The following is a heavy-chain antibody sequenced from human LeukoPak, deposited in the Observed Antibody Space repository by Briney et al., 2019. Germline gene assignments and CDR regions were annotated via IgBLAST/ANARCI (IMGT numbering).Heavy chain of an antibody. Sequence: GGSLRLSCAASGFTFDDYAMHWVRQAPGKRLEWVSGISWNSGSIGYADSVQGRFTISRDNTKYILYLQMSSLRAEDMALYYCAKDTGSGSYYKFFYMDVWGKGTTVIVSS. J-gene: IGHJ6*03. CDR1: GFTFDDYA. D-gene: IGHD3-10*01. CDR3: AKDTGSGSYYKFFYMDV. CDR2: ISWNSGSI. V-gene: IGHV3-9*03.